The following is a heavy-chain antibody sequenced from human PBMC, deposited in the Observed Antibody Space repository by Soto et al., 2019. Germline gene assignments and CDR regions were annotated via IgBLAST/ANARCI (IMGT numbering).Heavy chain of an antibody. CDR3: ARDKGDGSGSYYGY. V-gene: IGHV1-18*01. Sequence: QVQLVQSGAEVKKPGASVKVSCKASGYTFTSYGISWVRQAPGQGLEWMGWISAYNGNTNYAQKLQGRVTITTATSTSTAYMGLRRLRSDDTAVYYCARDKGDGSGSYYGYWGQGTLVTVSS. CDR2: ISAYNGNT. J-gene: IGHJ4*02. D-gene: IGHD3-10*01. CDR1: GYTFTSYG.